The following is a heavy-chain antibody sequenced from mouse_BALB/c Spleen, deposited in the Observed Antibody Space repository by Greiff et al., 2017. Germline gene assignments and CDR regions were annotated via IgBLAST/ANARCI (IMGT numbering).Heavy chain of an antibody. CDR1: GYTFTNYW. Sequence: QVQLQQSGAELVRPGVSVKISCKGSGYTFTNYWIGWVKQRPGHGLEWIGDIYPGGGYTNYNEKFKGKATLTADTSSSTAYMQLSSLTSEDSAIYYCARTYYYGSSYGAMDYWGQGTSVTVSS. CDR2: IYPGGGYT. CDR3: ARTYYYGSSYGAMDY. D-gene: IGHD1-1*01. J-gene: IGHJ4*01. V-gene: IGHV1-63*02.